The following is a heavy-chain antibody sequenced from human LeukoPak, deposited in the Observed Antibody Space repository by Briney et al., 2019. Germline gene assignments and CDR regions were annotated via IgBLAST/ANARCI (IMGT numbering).Heavy chain of an antibody. J-gene: IGHJ6*04. D-gene: IGHD2-2*02. Sequence: GGSLRLSCAASGFTFSSYSMNWVRQAPGKGLEWASSMSSSGRHFYYADSLTGRFTISRDNAKNSLYLQMNSLRADDTAVYYCARVLYTGDRSDMDVWGEGTAVTVSS. V-gene: IGHV3-21*04. CDR2: MSSSGRHF. CDR3: ARVLYTGDRSDMDV. CDR1: GFTFSSYS.